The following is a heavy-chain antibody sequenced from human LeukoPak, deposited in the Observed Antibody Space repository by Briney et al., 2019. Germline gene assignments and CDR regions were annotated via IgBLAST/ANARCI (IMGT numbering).Heavy chain of an antibody. D-gene: IGHD3-10*01. J-gene: IGHJ4*02. V-gene: IGHV3-30-3*01. Sequence: PGGSLRLSCAASGFTFSSYAMHWVRQAPGKGLEWVAVISYDGSNKYYADSVKGRFTISRDNSKNTLYLQMNSLRAGDTAVYYCASRGEDYWGQGTLVTVSS. CDR3: ASRGEDY. CDR2: ISYDGSNK. CDR1: GFTFSSYA.